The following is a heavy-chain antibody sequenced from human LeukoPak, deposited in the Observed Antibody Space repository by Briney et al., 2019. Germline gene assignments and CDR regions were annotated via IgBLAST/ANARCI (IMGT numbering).Heavy chain of an antibody. CDR1: GFIVSGDF. J-gene: IGHJ4*02. CDR3: ARRRYNWNAIDY. Sequence: GGSLRLSCAASGFIVSGDFMSWIRQAPGKGLEWVSYISSSGSTIYYADSVKGRFTISRDNAKNSLYLQMNSLRAEDTAVYYCARRRYNWNAIDYWGQGTLVTVSS. V-gene: IGHV3-11*01. D-gene: IGHD1-20*01. CDR2: ISSSGSTI.